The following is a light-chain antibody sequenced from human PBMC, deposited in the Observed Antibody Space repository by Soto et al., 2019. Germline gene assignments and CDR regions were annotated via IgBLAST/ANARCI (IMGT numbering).Light chain of an antibody. V-gene: IGKV1-5*03. CDR2: SAS. CDR3: QQYQGFPFT. J-gene: IGKJ2*01. Sequence: DIQMTQSPSPLSASVGDRVIITCRASQYINTWLAWYQQKPGRAPKLLIYSASSLESGVPSRFSGSGSGSEFTLTISSLQSDDFATYYCQQYQGFPFTFGQGTK. CDR1: QYINTW.